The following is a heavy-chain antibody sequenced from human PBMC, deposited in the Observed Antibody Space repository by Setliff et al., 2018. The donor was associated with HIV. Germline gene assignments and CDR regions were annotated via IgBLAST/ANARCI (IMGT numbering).Heavy chain of an antibody. CDR2: FDPEDGET. CDR3: ARGLSFYDPGGFDC. D-gene: IGHD3-22*01. J-gene: IGHJ4*02. CDR1: GYTLTELS. Sequence: ASVKVSCKVSGYTLTELSMHWVRQAPGKGLEWMGGFDPEDGETIYAQKFQGRVTMTEDTSTDTAYMELSNLRSDDTAVYYCARGLSFYDPGGFDCWGQGTLVTVSS. V-gene: IGHV1-24*01.